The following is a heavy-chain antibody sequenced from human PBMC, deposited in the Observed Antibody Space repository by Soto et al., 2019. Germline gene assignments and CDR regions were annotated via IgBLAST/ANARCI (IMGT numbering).Heavy chain of an antibody. V-gene: IGHV5-51*01. J-gene: IGHJ5*02. CDR2: IYPGDSET. D-gene: IGHD2-2*01. Sequence: PGESLKISCKGSGYSFTSYWIGWVRQMPGKGLEWMGIIYPGDSETRYSPSFQGQVTISADKSITTAYLQWSSLKASDTAMYYCARGVVPPATWGQNWFDPWGQGTLVTVSS. CDR1: GYSFTSYW. CDR3: ARGVVPPATWGQNWFDP.